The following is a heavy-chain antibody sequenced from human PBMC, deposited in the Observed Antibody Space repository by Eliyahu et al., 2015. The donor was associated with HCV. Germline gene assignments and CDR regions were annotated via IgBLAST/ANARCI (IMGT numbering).Heavy chain of an antibody. V-gene: IGHV3-30*07. J-gene: IGHJ4*02. CDR3: AREKRWLQLGSNTDFDY. Sequence: DSVKGRFTISRDNSKNTLYLQMDSLRVEDTAVYYCAREKRWLQLGSNTDFDYWGQGTLVTVSS. D-gene: IGHD5-24*01.